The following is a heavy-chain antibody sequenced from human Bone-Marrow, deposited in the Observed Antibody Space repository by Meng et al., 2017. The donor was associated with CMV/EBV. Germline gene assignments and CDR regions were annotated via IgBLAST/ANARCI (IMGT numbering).Heavy chain of an antibody. D-gene: IGHD5-24*01. CDR3: ARGVRDGYNP. V-gene: IGHV4-34*01. Sequence: LAHTCAVYGGSLSGYYWSWIRQPPGKGLEWIGEINHSGSTNYNPSLKSRVTISVDTSKNQFSLKLSSVTAADTAVYYCARGVRDGYNPWGQGTLVTVSS. J-gene: IGHJ5*02. CDR2: INHSGST. CDR1: GGSLSGYY.